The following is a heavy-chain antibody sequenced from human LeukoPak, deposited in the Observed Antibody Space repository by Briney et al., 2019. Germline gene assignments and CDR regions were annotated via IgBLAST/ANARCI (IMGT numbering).Heavy chain of an antibody. CDR1: GYTFTSYD. CDR2: MNPNSGNT. CDR3: ARTAGPAGTIRDWFDP. D-gene: IGHD6-13*01. V-gene: IGHV1-8*01. Sequence: ASVKVSCKASGYTFTSYDINWVRQATGQGLEWMGWMNPNSGNTGYAQKFQGRVTMTRNTSISTAYMELSSLRSEDTAVYYCARTAGPAGTIRDWFDPWGQGTLVTVSS. J-gene: IGHJ5*02.